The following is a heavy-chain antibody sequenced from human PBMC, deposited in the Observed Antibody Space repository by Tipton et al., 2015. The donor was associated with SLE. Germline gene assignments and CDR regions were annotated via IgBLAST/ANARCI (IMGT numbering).Heavy chain of an antibody. J-gene: IGHJ4*02. D-gene: IGHD2-2*02. Sequence: TLSLTCAVYGGSFSGYYWSWIRQPPGKGLEWIGEINHSGSTNYNPSLKSRITISVDTSKNQFSLKLSSVTAADTAVYYCARAPHLGYCVSNDCYTGLDQWGQGTLVTVSS. CDR3: ARAPHLGYCVSNDCYTGLDQ. CDR2: INHSGST. CDR1: GGSFSGYY. V-gene: IGHV4-34*01.